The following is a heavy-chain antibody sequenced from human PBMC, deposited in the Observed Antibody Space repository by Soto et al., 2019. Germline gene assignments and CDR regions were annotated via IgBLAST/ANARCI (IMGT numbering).Heavy chain of an antibody. CDR1: GDCISGGASF. CDR3: AKLSCTSSTCYFPGWFDP. Sequence: SDTLSLTCTVSGDCISGGASFWSWIRQPPGKGLEWIANVYYSGSSYCNPSLKSRLTISVDTTKNQFSLQLKSMTAADTAVYYCAKLSCTSSTCYFPGWFDPWGQGTLVTVSS. J-gene: IGHJ5*02. V-gene: IGHV4-31*03. D-gene: IGHD2-2*01. CDR2: VYYSGSS.